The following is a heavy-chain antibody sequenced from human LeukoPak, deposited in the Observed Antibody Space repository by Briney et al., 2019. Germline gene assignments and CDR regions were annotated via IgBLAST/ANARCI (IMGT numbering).Heavy chain of an antibody. Sequence: GRSLRLSCAASGFTFSDYYMSWVCQAPGKGLEWVSYISSSGSTIYYADSVKGRFTISRDNAKNSLYLQMNSLRAEDTAVYYCARESPVDIVATNYFDYWGQGTLVTVSS. CDR3: ARESPVDIVATNYFDY. J-gene: IGHJ4*02. CDR2: ISSSGSTI. V-gene: IGHV3-11*01. CDR1: GFTFSDYY. D-gene: IGHD5-12*01.